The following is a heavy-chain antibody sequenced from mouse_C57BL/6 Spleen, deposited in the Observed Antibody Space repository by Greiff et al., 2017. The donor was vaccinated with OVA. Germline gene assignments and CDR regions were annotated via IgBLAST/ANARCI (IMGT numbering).Heavy chain of an antibody. J-gene: IGHJ3*01. CDR1: GYTFTSYW. CDR3: ARSEGNYRFAY. D-gene: IGHD2-1*01. Sequence: QVQLQQPGAELVRPGSSVKLSCKASGYTFTSYWMHWVKQRPIQGLEWIGNIDPSDSETHYNQKFKDKATLTVDKSSSTAYMQLSSLTSEDSAVYYCARSEGNYRFAYWGQGTLVTVSA. V-gene: IGHV1-52*01. CDR2: IDPSDSET.